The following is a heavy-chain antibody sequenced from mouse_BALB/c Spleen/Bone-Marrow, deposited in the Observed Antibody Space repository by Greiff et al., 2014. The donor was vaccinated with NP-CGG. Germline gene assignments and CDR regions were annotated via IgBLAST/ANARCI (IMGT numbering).Heavy chain of an antibody. J-gene: IGHJ4*01. CDR3: VRHPSGGHAMDY. D-gene: IGHD6-1*01. V-gene: IGHV10-1*02. CDR1: GFTFNTYA. CDR2: IRSKSNNYAI. Sequence: DVKLQESGGGLVQPKGSLKLSCAASGFTFNTYAMNWVRQAPGKGLEWVARIRSKSNNYAIYYADSVKDRFTISRDDSQSMLYLQMNNLKTEDTAMYYCVRHPSGGHAMDYWGQGASVTVSS.